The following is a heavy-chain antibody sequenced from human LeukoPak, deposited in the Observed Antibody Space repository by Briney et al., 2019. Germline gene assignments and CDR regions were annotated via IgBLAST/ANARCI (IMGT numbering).Heavy chain of an antibody. Sequence: SQNLSLNCTVSGVSISSSRYYSGWIRQPPGKGLEWIGSIYYSGSTYYNPSLKSRVTISVDTSKNQFSLKLSSVTAADTAVYYCASRYSSSCFDPWGQGTLVTVSS. CDR2: IYYSGST. J-gene: IGHJ5*02. V-gene: IGHV4-39*01. D-gene: IGHD6-13*01. CDR3: ASRYSSSCFDP. CDR1: GVSISSSRYY.